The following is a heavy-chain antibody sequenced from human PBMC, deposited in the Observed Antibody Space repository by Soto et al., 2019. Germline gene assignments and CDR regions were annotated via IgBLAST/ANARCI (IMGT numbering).Heavy chain of an antibody. CDR1: GYTFTSYY. Sequence: ASVKVSCKASGYTFTSYYIHWVRQAPGQGLEWMGIINPSGGTTNYAQEFQGRVTMTRDTSTSTVFMELSSLRSEDTAVYYCARPKSRGAFDVWGQGTMVPSPQ. V-gene: IGHV1-46*01. CDR2: INPSGGTT. J-gene: IGHJ3*01. CDR3: ARPKSRGAFDV.